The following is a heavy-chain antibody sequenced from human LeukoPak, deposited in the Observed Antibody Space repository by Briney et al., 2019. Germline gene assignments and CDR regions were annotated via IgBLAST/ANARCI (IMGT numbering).Heavy chain of an antibody. CDR3: ARDWAYETVTTWAYWYFDL. V-gene: IGHV4-38-2*02. CDR1: GFTFSDYY. J-gene: IGHJ2*01. CDR2: IYYSGST. Sequence: KPGGSLRLSCAASGFTFSDYYMSWIRQPPGKGLEWIGSIYYSGSTYYNPSLKSRVTISVDTSKNQFSLKLSSVTAADTAVYYCARDWAYETVTTWAYWYFDLWGRGTLVTVSS. D-gene: IGHD4-17*01.